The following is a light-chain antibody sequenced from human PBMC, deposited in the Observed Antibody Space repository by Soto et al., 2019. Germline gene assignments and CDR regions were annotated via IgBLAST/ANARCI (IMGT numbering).Light chain of an antibody. J-gene: IGLJ1*01. Sequence: QSALTQPASVSGSPGQSITISCSGTSSDIGSYDHVAWYQQFPGKSPKLIIYAVSDRPSGVCDRFSGSKSGISASLTISGLQTEDEADYYCVSYTDRQSYLFGTGTKVTVL. CDR1: SSDIGSYDH. CDR2: AVS. CDR3: VSYTDRQSYL. V-gene: IGLV2-14*03.